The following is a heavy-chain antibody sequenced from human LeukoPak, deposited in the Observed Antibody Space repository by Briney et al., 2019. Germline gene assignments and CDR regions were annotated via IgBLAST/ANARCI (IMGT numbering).Heavy chain of an antibody. Sequence: SQTLSLTCTVSGGSISSGGYYWSWIRQPPGKGLEWIGYIYHSGSTYYNPSLKSRVTISVDRSKNQFSLKLSSVTAADTAVYYCASTEIVATPFQHWGQGTLVTVSS. CDR3: ASTEIVATPFQH. D-gene: IGHD5-12*01. CDR1: GGSISSGGYY. V-gene: IGHV4-30-2*01. J-gene: IGHJ1*01. CDR2: IYHSGST.